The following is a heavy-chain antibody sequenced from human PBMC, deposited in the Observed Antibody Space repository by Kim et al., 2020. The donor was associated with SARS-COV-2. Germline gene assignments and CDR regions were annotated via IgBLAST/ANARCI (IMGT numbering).Heavy chain of an antibody. Sequence: PNSGETGYAQKFQGRVTMTRNTSISTAYMGLSSLRSEDTAVYFCARPFDYWGQGTLVTVSS. J-gene: IGHJ4*02. CDR3: ARPFDY. V-gene: IGHV1-8*01. CDR2: PNSGET.